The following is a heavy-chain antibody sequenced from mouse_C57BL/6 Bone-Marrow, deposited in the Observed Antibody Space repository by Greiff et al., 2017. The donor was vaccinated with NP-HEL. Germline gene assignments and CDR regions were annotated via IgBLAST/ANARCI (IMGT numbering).Heavy chain of an antibody. V-gene: IGHV1-69*01. D-gene: IGHD2-10*02. CDR2: IDPSDSYT. CDR3: AREEGFPLGNAMDY. Sequence: QVQLQQPGAELVMPGASVKLSCKASGYTFTSYWMHWVKQRPGQGLEWIGEIDPSDSYTNYNQKFKGKSTLTVDKSSSTAYMQLSSLTSEDSAVYYCAREEGFPLGNAMDYWGQGTSVTVSS. J-gene: IGHJ4*01. CDR1: GYTFTSYW.